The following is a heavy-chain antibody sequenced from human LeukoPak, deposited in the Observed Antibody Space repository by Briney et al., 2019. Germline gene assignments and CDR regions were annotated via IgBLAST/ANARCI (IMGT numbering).Heavy chain of an antibody. CDR1: GFTFSNAW. V-gene: IGHV3-15*01. CDR2: IKSKTDGGTT. J-gene: IGHJ6*03. CDR3: TSSWIVGATTTDYYYYMDV. Sequence: PGGSLRLSCAASGFTFSNAWMSWVRQAPGKGLEWVGRIKSKTDGGTTDYAAPVKGRFTISRDDSKNTLYLQMNSLKTEDTAVYYCTSSWIVGATTTDYYYYMDVWGKGTTVTVSS. D-gene: IGHD1-26*01.